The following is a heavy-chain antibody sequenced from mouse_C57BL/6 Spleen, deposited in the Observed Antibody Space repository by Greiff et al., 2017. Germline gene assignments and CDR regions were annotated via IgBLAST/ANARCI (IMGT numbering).Heavy chain of an antibody. D-gene: IGHD2-3*01. V-gene: IGHV5-4*01. CDR2: ISDGGSYT. Sequence: EVQGVESGGGLVKPGGSLKLSCAASGFTFSSYAMSWVRQTPEKRLEWVATISDGGSYTYYPDNVKGRFTISRDNAKNNLYLQMSHLKSEDTAMYYCARGWLLGGFAYWGQGTLVTVSA. CDR3: ARGWLLGGFAY. J-gene: IGHJ3*01. CDR1: GFTFSSYA.